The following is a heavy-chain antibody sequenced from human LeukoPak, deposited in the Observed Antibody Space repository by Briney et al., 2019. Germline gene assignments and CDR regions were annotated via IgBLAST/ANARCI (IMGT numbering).Heavy chain of an antibody. V-gene: IGHV4-61*09. Sequence: SQTLSLTCTVSGGSISSGSYYWSWIRQPPGKGLEWIGHIYASGGTKSNPSLESRVTISIDTSKNQLSLRLSSVTAADTAVYYCTREKSYGYIRADSWGQGTLVAVSS. CDR3: TREKSYGYIRADS. CDR1: GGSISSGSYY. CDR2: IYASGGT. J-gene: IGHJ4*02. D-gene: IGHD3-16*01.